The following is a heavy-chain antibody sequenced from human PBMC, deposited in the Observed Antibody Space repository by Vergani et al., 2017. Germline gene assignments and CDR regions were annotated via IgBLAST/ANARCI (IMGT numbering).Heavy chain of an antibody. CDR2: IWYDGSNK. CDR3: ARVRTDSSSWYVPYYFDY. V-gene: IGHV3-33*08. CDR1: GFTFSSYG. D-gene: IGHD6-13*01. J-gene: IGHJ4*02. Sequence: VQLLESGGGLVQPGGSLRLSCAASGFTFSSYGMHWVRQAPGKGLEWVAVIWYDGSNKYYADSVKGRFTISRDNSKNTLYLQMNSLRAEDTAVYYCARVRTDSSSWYVPYYFDYWGQGTLVSVSS.